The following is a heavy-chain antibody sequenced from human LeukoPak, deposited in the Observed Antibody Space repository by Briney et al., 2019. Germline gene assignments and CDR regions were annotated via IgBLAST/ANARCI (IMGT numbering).Heavy chain of an antibody. V-gene: IGHV4-59*12. CDR2: IYYSGST. J-gene: IGHJ6*03. D-gene: IGHD6-13*01. CDR3: ATELHSSSWYEDYYYYMDV. CDR1: GGSISSYY. Sequence: SETLSLTCTVSGGSISSYYWTWIRQPPGKGLEYIGYIYYSGSTNYNPSLKSRVTISVDTSKNQFSLKLSSVTAADTAVYYCATELHSSSWYEDYYYYMDVWGKGTTVTVSS.